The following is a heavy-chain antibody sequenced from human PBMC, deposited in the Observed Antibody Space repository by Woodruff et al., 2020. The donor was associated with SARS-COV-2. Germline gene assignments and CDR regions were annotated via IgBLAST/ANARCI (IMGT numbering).Heavy chain of an antibody. D-gene: IGHD3-10*01. CDR2: SSGSGDKT. CDR3: AREGRNKPPDY. J-gene: IGHJ4*02. Sequence: VRQAPGKGLQWVSGSSGSGDKTYYADSVKGRFTISRDNSKNTLYLQMNSLKAEDTAVYYCAREGRNKPPDYWGQGTLVTVSS. V-gene: IGHV3-23*01.